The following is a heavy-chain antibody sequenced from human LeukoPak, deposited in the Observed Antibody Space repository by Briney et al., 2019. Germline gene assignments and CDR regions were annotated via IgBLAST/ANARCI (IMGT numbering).Heavy chain of an antibody. J-gene: IGHJ4*02. V-gene: IGHV1-24*01. CDR2: FDPEDGET. D-gene: IGHD5-18*01. Sequence: ASVKVSCKASGGTFSSYAISWVRQAPGKGLEWMGGFDPEDGETIYAQKFQGRVTMTEDTSTDTAYMELSSLRSEDTAVYYCATDPTAMAPFDYWGQGTLVTVSS. CDR3: ATDPTAMAPFDY. CDR1: GGTFSSYA.